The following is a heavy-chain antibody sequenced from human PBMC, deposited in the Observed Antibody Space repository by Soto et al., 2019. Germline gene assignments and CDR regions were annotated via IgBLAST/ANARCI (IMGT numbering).Heavy chain of an antibody. Sequence: WWSLRLSCAASVFTFSSYAMSWCRQAPGKGLEWVSVIYSGGSTYYADSVKGRFTISRDNSKNTLFLQMNSLRAEDTAVYYCARAVIEGYYDSSPYYFDYWGQGTLVTVSS. D-gene: IGHD3-22*01. CDR3: ARAVIEGYYDSSPYYFDY. CDR2: IYSGGST. V-gene: IGHV3-53*01. J-gene: IGHJ4*02. CDR1: VFTFSSYA.